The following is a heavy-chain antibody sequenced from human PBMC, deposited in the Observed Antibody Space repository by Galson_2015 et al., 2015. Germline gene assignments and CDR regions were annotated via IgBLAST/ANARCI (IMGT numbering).Heavy chain of an antibody. J-gene: IGHJ4*02. CDR1: GFTFSTYA. D-gene: IGHD2-2*02. Sequence: SLRLSCAASGFTFSTYAMNWVRQAPGKGLEWVSAISGSGGSTYYADSVKGRFTISRDDSKNTLYLQMNSLRAEDTAVYYCAKDIRSDYWGQGTLVTVSS. CDR3: AKDIRSDY. CDR2: ISGSGGST. V-gene: IGHV3-23*01.